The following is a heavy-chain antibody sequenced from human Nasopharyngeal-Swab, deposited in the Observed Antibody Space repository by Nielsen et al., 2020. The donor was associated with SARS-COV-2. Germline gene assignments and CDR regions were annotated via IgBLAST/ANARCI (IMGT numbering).Heavy chain of an antibody. V-gene: IGHV1-2*02. D-gene: IGHD6-19*01. CDR2: INPNSGGT. CDR1: GYTFTSYY. J-gene: IGHJ3*02. CDR3: ARGRQHPVDAFDI. Sequence: ASVKVSCKASGYTFTSYYMRWVRQAPGQGLEWMGWINPNSGGTNYAQKFQGRVTMTRDTSISTAYMELRRLRSDDTAVYYCARGRQHPVDAFDIWGQGTMVTVSS.